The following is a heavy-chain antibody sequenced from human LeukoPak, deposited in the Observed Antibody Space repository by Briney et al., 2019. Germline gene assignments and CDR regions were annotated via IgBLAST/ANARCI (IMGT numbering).Heavy chain of an antibody. Sequence: PGGSLRLSCAASGSTFSSYAMSWVRQAPGKGLEWVSAISGSGGSTYSADSVKGRFTISRDNSKNTLYLQMNSLRAEDTAVYYCAKDKSGCSGASCYPNWYFDLWGRGTLVTVSS. CDR3: AKDKSGCSGASCYPNWYFDL. J-gene: IGHJ2*01. D-gene: IGHD2-15*01. CDR2: ISGSGGST. V-gene: IGHV3-23*01. CDR1: GSTFSSYA.